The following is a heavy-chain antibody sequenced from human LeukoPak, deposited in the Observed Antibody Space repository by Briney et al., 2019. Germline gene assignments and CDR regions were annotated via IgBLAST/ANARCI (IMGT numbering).Heavy chain of an antibody. Sequence: GGSLRLSCAASGFTFSSYAMHWVRQAPGKGLEWVAVISYDGSNKYYADSVKGRFTISRDNSKNTLYLQMNSLRAEDTAVYYCAAGGTTDYFDYWGQGTLVTVSS. V-gene: IGHV3-30*01. CDR2: ISYDGSNK. D-gene: IGHD4-17*01. CDR1: GFTFSSYA. J-gene: IGHJ4*02. CDR3: AAGGTTDYFDY.